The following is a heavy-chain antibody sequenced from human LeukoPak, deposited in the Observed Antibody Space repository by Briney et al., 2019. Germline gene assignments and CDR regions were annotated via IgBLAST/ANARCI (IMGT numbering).Heavy chain of an antibody. D-gene: IGHD6-13*01. V-gene: IGHV4-4*02. J-gene: IGHJ6*02. CDR2: IYHSGST. Sequence: PSETLSLTCAVSGGSISSSNWWSWVRQPPGKGLEWIGEIYHSGSTNYNPSLKSRVTISVDKSKNQFSLKLSSVTAADTAVYYCARVIAAAGKPYYYYGMDVWGQGTTVTVSS. CDR1: GGSISSSNW. CDR3: ARVIAAAGKPYYYYGMDV.